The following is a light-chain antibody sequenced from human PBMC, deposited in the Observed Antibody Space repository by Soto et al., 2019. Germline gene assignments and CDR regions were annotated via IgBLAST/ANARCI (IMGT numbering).Light chain of an antibody. CDR2: GAS. V-gene: IGKV3-20*01. CDR1: QSVSSN. CDR3: QQYGSSPLT. Sequence: EIVMTQSPATLSVSPGERATLSCRASQSVSSNLAWYQQKPGQAPRLVIYGASSRASAVPDRFSGSGSGADFTLTIRRLEPEDFAVYYCQQYGSSPLTFGGGTKVDIK. J-gene: IGKJ4*01.